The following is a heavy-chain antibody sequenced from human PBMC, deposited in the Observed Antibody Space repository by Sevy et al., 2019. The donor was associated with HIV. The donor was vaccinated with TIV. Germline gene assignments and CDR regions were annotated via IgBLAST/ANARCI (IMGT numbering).Heavy chain of an antibody. Sequence: ASVKVSCKASSYTFSNYGITWVRQAPGQGLEWVGWMSGFNGNTKYAQKFQGRVTVTTDTSTTTVYMELRSLRSDDTAVYYCARGYSSTYYGSVDYWGQGTLVTVSS. D-gene: IGHD6-13*01. J-gene: IGHJ4*02. CDR2: MSGFNGNT. CDR1: SYTFSNYG. CDR3: ARGYSSTYYGSVDY. V-gene: IGHV1-18*01.